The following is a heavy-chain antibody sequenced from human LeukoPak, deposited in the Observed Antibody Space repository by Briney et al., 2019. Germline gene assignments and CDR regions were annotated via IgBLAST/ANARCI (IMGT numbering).Heavy chain of an antibody. CDR1: GGSISSHY. CDR3: ARDMGFNWFDP. CDR2: MHYRGNT. Sequence: SETLSLTCTVSGGSISSHYWSWIRQSPGKGLEWIGFMHYRGNTNSNPSLRSRVTISMDTSKNQFSLKLSSVTAADTAVYYCARDMGFNWFDPWGQGILVTVSS. V-gene: IGHV4-59*11. J-gene: IGHJ5*02. D-gene: IGHD3-10*01.